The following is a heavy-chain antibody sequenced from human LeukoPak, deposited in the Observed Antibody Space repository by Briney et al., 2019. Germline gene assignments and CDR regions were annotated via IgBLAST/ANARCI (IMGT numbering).Heavy chain of an antibody. CDR2: IYTSGST. V-gene: IGHV4-61*02. CDR1: GGSISSGSYY. J-gene: IGHJ4*02. CDR3: ARVSYDSSGYYGDY. D-gene: IGHD3-22*01. Sequence: PSETLSLTCTVSGGSISSGSYYWSWIRQPAGKGLEWIGRIYTSGSTNYNPSLKIRVTISVDASKNQFSLKLSSVTAADTAVYYCARVSYDSSGYYGDYWGQGTLVTVSS.